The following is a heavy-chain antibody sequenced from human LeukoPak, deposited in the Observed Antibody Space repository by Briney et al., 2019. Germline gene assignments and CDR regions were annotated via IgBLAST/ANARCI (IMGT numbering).Heavy chain of an antibody. CDR1: GFTFSSYA. V-gene: IGHV3-23*01. D-gene: IGHD6-13*01. J-gene: IGHJ4*02. Sequence: GGSLRLSCAASGFTFSSYAISWVRQAPGKGLEWVSAISGSGGSTYYADSVKGRFTISRDNSKNTLYLQMNSLRAEDTAVYYCAKRVYSSSWLYYFDYWGQGTLVTVSS. CDR2: ISGSGGST. CDR3: AKRVYSSSWLYYFDY.